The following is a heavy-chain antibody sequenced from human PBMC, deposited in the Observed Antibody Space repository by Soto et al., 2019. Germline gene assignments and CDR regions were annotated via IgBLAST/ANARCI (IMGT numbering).Heavy chain of an antibody. CDR3: ASQGVEDIVVVPH. D-gene: IGHD2-2*01. CDR2: ISSSSSYI. Sequence: PGGSLRLSCAASGFTFSSYSMNWVRQAPGKGLEWVSSISSSSSYIYYADSVKGRFTISRDNAKNSLYLQMNSLRAEDTAVYYCASQGVEDIVVVPHWGQGTLVTVAS. J-gene: IGHJ4*02. CDR1: GFTFSSYS. V-gene: IGHV3-21*01.